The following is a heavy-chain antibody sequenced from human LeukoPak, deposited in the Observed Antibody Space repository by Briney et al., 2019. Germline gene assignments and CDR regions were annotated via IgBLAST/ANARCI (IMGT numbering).Heavy chain of an antibody. D-gene: IGHD3-10*01. CDR2: IYYSGST. V-gene: IGHV4-39*01. CDR1: GGSISSSSYY. Sequence: SETLSLTCTVSGGSISSSSYYWGWIRQPPGKGLEWIGSIYYSGSTYYNPSLKSRVTISVDTSKNQFSLKLSSVTAADTAVHYCASITMVRGYYYYYMDVWGKGTMVTISS. J-gene: IGHJ6*03. CDR3: ASITMVRGYYYYYMDV.